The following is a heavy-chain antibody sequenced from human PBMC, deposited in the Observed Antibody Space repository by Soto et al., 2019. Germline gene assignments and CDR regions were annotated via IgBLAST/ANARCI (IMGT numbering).Heavy chain of an antibody. CDR2: IYYSGST. J-gene: IGHJ6*02. CDR3: ARDPVGPVTMVRDPRHYYYGMDV. Sequence: PSETLPLTCTVSGGSVSNRSYYRSCIRQPPGKGLEWIGYIYYSGSTNYNPSLKSRVTISVDTSKNQFSLKLSSVTAADTAVYYCARDPVGPVTMVRDPRHYYYGMDVWGQGTTVTVSS. CDR1: GGSVSNRSYY. D-gene: IGHD3-10*01. V-gene: IGHV4-61*01.